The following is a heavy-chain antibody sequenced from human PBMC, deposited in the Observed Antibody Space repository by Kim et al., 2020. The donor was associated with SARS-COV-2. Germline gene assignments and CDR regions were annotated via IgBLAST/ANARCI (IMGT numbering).Heavy chain of an antibody. D-gene: IGHD6-13*01. Sequence: SETLSLTCTVSGGSISSYYWSWIRQPPGKGLEWIGYIYYSGSTNYNPSLKSRVTISVDTSKNQFSLKLSSVTAADTAVYYCARLNSSSWYGGYYYGMDVWGQGTTVTVSS. CDR3: ARLNSSSWYGGYYYGMDV. J-gene: IGHJ6*02. CDR1: GGSISSYY. CDR2: IYYSGST. V-gene: IGHV4-59*08.